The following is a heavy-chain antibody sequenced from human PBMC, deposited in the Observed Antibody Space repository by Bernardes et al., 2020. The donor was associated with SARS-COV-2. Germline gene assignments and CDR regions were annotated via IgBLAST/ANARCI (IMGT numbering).Heavy chain of an antibody. D-gene: IGHD5-12*01. CDR1: GFTFSTSV. CDR2: ISGASGT. Sequence: GGSLRLSCAAAGFTFSTSVMRWVRQAPGKGLEWVSTISGASGTYYADSVKGRFTISRDNSKNTVYLQMNNLRAEDTAIYYCAKGSGYRFDYWRQGTLVTVSS. J-gene: IGHJ4*02. CDR3: AKGSGYRFDY. V-gene: IGHV3-23*01.